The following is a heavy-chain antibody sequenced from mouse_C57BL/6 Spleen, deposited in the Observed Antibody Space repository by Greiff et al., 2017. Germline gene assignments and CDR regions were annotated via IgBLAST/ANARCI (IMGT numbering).Heavy chain of an antibody. CDR2: INANNGGT. J-gene: IGHJ2*01. V-gene: IGHV1-18*01. D-gene: IGHD1-2*01. CDR1: GYTFTDYT. Sequence: VQLQQSGPELVKPGASVKIPCKASGYTFTDYTMDWVKQSPGKSLEWIGDINANNGGTIYNQKFKGKATLTVAKSSSTDYIELRSHTSEDTAVYYCASTEHGGKGYYFDYWGQGTTLTVSS. CDR3: ASTEHGGKGYYFDY.